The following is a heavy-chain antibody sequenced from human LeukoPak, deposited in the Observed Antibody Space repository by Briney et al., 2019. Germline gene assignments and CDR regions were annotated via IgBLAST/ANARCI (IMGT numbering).Heavy chain of an antibody. J-gene: IGHJ4*02. V-gene: IGHV4-34*01. CDR1: GGSFSGYY. Sequence: KPSETLSLTCAVYGGSFSGYYWSWIRQPPGKGLEWIGEINHSGSTNYNPSLKSRVTISVDTSKNQFSLKLSSVTAADTAVYYCARGSAVAIDYWGQGTLVTLSS. D-gene: IGHD6-19*01. CDR2: INHSGST. CDR3: ARGSAVAIDY.